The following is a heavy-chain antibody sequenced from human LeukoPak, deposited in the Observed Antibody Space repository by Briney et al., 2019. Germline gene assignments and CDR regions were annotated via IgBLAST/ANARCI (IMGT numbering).Heavy chain of an antibody. J-gene: IGHJ3*02. D-gene: IGHD2-2*01. CDR2: IYYSGSA. CDR3: ARDDLYCSSTSCPVHAFDI. Sequence: SETLSLTCTVSGGSISSYYWSWIRQPPGKGLEWIGYIYYSGSANYNPSLKSRVTISVDTSKNQFSLKLSSVTAADTAVYYCARDDLYCSSTSCPVHAFDIWGQGTMVTVSS. V-gene: IGHV4-59*12. CDR1: GGSISSYY.